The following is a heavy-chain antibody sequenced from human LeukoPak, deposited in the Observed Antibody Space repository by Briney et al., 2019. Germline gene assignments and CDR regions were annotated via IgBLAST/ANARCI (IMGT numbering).Heavy chain of an antibody. Sequence: PSETLSLTCTVSGYSISSGYYWGWIRQPPGKGLEWIGSIYHSGSTYYNPSLKSRVTISVDTSKNQFSLKLSSVTAADTAVYYCAREDYYDSSGYSIDYWGQGTLVTVSS. V-gene: IGHV4-38-2*02. J-gene: IGHJ4*02. CDR3: AREDYYDSSGYSIDY. CDR1: GYSISSGYY. D-gene: IGHD3-22*01. CDR2: IYHSGST.